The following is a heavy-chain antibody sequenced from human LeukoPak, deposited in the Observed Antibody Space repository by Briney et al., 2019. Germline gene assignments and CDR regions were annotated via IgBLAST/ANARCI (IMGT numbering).Heavy chain of an antibody. CDR1: GFTFSSYA. J-gene: IGHJ6*03. D-gene: IGHD4-17*01. CDR3: ARNTVTDFYYYSYMDV. V-gene: IGHV3-30*04. CDR2: ISYDGSNK. Sequence: GGSLRLSCAASGFTFSSYAMHWVRQAPGKGLEWVALISYDGSNKYYADSVKGRFTISRDNAKNSLYLQMNSLRAEDTALYYCARNTVTDFYYYSYMDVWGKGTTVTVSS.